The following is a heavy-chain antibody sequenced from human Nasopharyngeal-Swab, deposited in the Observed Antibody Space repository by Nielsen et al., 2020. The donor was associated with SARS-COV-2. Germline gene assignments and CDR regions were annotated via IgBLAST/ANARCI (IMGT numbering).Heavy chain of an antibody. CDR2: IWYDGSNK. Sequence: GESLKISCAASGFIFSNYGMHWVRQAPGKGLEWVAVIWYDGSNKYYAGSVKGRFTISRDNSKNTLYLQINSLRADDTAVYYCAAAPSGDYGGYWGQGTLVTVSS. J-gene: IGHJ4*02. V-gene: IGHV3-33*01. CDR1: GFIFSNYG. D-gene: IGHD4-23*01. CDR3: AAAPSGDYGGY.